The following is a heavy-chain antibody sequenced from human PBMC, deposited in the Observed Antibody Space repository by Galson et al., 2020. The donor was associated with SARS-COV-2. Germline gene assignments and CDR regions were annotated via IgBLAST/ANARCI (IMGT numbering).Heavy chain of an antibody. Sequence: SETLSFTCAVSGGSITSGAYYWSWVRQHPGQGLEWIGYISYSGKTYYSPSFRSRVIVSRDTSKNLFSLNLSSVTAADTAVYYCAVQYNYLFDYWGQGTLVTVSS. J-gene: IGHJ4*02. V-gene: IGHV4-31*11. CDR1: GGSITSGAYY. CDR2: ISYSGKT. D-gene: IGHD1-1*01. CDR3: AVQYNYLFDY.